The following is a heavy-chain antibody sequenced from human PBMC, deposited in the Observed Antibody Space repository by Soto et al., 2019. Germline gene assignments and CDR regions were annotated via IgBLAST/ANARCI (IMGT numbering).Heavy chain of an antibody. CDR2: ISGSAITT. CDR1: GFTFSSYA. D-gene: IGHD6-6*01. V-gene: IGHV3-23*01. Sequence: EVQLLDSGGGLVQPGVSLRLSCAASGFTFSSYAMSWVRQAPGKGLEWVSAISGSAITTYYADVVKSRFTISRDKSKNSVYLQMNSLRAEETAIYCCAKVIVARGGMDVWGRGTTVTVSS. CDR3: AKVIVARGGMDV. J-gene: IGHJ6*02.